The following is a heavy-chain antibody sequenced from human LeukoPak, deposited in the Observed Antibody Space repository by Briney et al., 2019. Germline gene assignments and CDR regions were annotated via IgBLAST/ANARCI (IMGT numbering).Heavy chain of an antibody. V-gene: IGHV3-23*01. J-gene: IGHJ4*02. Sequence: GGSLRLSCAASGFTFSTYAMSWVRQAPGKGLEWVSVISSSGGSTNYADSVKGRFTISRDNSKNTLSLQMNSLRAEDTAVYYCAKGLDYYETSGYYNWGQGTLVTVSS. CDR1: GFTFSTYA. D-gene: IGHD3-22*01. CDR3: AKGLDYYETSGYYN. CDR2: ISSSGGST.